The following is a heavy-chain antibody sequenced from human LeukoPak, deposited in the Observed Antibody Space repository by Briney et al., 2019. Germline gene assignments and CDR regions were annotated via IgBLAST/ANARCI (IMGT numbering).Heavy chain of an antibody. CDR2: IKQAGSEN. V-gene: IGHV3-7*01. CDR3: ARVRGGYYFDY. Sequence: GGSLRLSCVVSGLTFSDNQMAWIRQAPGKGLEWVANIKQAGSENSYVDSVKGRFTISRDNAKNSLYLQINSLRAEDTAVYYCARVRGGYYFDYWGQGTLVSVSS. D-gene: IGHD6-25*01. J-gene: IGHJ4*02. CDR1: GLTFSDNQ.